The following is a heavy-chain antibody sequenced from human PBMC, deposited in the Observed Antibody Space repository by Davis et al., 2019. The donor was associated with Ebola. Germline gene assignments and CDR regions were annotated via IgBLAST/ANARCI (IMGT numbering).Heavy chain of an antibody. CDR1: GYTFTNYG. Sequence: SVKVSCKASGYTFTNYGITWVRQAPGQGLEWMGRIIPILGIANYAQKFQGRVTITGDKSTSTAYMELSSLRSEDTAVYYCARGIAAANDYWGQGTLVTVSS. D-gene: IGHD6-13*01. CDR2: IIPILGIA. CDR3: ARGIAAANDY. V-gene: IGHV1-69*04. J-gene: IGHJ4*02.